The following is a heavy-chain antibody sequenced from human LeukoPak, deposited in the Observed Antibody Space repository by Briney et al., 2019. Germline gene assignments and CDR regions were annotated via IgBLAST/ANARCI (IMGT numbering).Heavy chain of an antibody. CDR3: ARGGTGTIDH. D-gene: IGHD2-8*02. J-gene: IGHJ4*02. Sequence: GGSLRLSCAASGFTFSSYSMNWVREAPGKGLEWVSSISSSSSYIYYADSVKGRFTISRDNAKNSLYLQMNSLRAEDTAVYYCARGGTGTIDHWGQGTLVTVSS. V-gene: IGHV3-21*01. CDR2: ISSSSSYI. CDR1: GFTFSSYS.